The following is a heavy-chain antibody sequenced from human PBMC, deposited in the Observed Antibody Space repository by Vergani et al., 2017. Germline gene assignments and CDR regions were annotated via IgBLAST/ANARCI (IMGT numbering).Heavy chain of an antibody. Sequence: QVQLQESGPGLVKPPGTLSLTCAVSGDSISSNNCWTWVRQPPGKGLEWIGEIYHTEATKYSPSLKSRVTVSVDESRNLFSLRLNSVTAADTAVYYCATIGYRRWGYYFDYWGQGILVTVSS. J-gene: IGHJ4*02. CDR1: GDSISSNNC. V-gene: IGHV4-4*03. CDR3: ATIGYRRWGYYFDY. D-gene: IGHD2-2*02. CDR2: IYHTEAT.